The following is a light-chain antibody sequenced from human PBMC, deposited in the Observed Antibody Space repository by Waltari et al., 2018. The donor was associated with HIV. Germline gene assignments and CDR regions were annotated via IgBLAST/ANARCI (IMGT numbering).Light chain of an antibody. V-gene: IGLV2-8*01. CDR1: STDVAHSPS. CDR3: SSYAATNTLV. CDR2: EVN. Sequence: QSALPQPPSASGSPGPSVPISCTRPSTDVAHSPSVSWYQQHPGKAPKLMIYEVNKRPSGVPDRFSGSKSGNTASLTVSGLQAEDEAEYYCSSYAATNTLVFGGGTKVTVL. J-gene: IGLJ3*02.